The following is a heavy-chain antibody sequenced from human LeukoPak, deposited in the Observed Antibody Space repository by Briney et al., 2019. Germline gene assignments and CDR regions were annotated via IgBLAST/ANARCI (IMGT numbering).Heavy chain of an antibody. D-gene: IGHD3-9*01. CDR1: GXTFSSYE. Sequence: GGSLRLSCAASGXTFSSYEMNWVRQAPGKGLEWVSYISSSGSTIYYADSVKGRFTISRDNAKNSLYLQMNSLRAEDTAVYYCARARSDILTGHSLGDWGQGTVVTVSS. CDR2: ISSSGSTI. J-gene: IGHJ4*02. V-gene: IGHV3-48*03. CDR3: ARARSDILTGHSLGD.